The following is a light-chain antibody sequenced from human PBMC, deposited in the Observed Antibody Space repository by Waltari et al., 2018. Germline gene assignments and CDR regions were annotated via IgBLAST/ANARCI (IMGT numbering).Light chain of an antibody. Sequence: QSVLTQPPSVSGAPGHSVTISCTGSRSNIGAGYDVHWYRQLPGAAPKLLIYAFVNRPSGVPDRFYGSKSGTSASLAINGLQAEDEAIYYCQSYDSSLNAVFGGGTKVTVL. V-gene: IGLV1-40*01. CDR3: QSYDSSLNAV. CDR1: RSNIGAGYD. J-gene: IGLJ3*02. CDR2: AFV.